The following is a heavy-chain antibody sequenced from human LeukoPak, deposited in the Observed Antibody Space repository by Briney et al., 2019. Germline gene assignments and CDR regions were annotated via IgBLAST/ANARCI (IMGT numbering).Heavy chain of an antibody. CDR2: ISANGGRA. Sequence: PGGSLRLSCAASGFTFYNYVMSWVRQTPGKGLEWVSLISANGGRASYADSVKGRFTISRDNLKSTVYLQMNSLRAEDTAIYYCVKDHTESYPWHMDFWGRGTLV. D-gene: IGHD2-2*01. J-gene: IGHJ2*01. CDR1: GFTFYNYV. CDR3: VKDHTESYPWHMDF. V-gene: IGHV3-23*01.